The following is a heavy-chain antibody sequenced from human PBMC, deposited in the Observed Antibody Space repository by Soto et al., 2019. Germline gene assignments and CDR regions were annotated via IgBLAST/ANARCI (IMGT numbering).Heavy chain of an antibody. CDR2: ISPYNGNT. Sequence: GASVKVYCKASGYIFTNYGVGWVRQAPGQGLEWMGWISPYNGNTNYAQNLQGRVTLTTDTSTSTAFMELRSLRSDDTAVYYCARGDCTNGVCYVNYYYAMDVWG. CDR3: ARGDCTNGVCYVNYYYAMDV. D-gene: IGHD2-8*01. J-gene: IGHJ6*02. CDR1: GYIFTNYG. V-gene: IGHV1-18*01.